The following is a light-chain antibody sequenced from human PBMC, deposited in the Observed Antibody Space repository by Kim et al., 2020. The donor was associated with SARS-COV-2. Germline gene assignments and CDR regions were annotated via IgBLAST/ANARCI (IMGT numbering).Light chain of an antibody. CDR2: AAS. V-gene: IGKV1-39*01. CDR3: QQSYSTPLT. CDR1: QSISSY. Sequence: DIQMTQSPSSLSASVRDRVTITCRASQSISSYLNWYQQKPGKAPKFLISAASSLQSGVPSRFSGSGSGTDFTLTISSLQPEDFATYYCQQSYSTPLTFGGGTKVDIK. J-gene: IGKJ4*01.